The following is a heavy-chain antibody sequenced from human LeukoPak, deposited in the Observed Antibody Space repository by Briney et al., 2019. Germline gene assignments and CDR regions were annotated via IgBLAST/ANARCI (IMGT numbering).Heavy chain of an antibody. J-gene: IGHJ4*02. D-gene: IGHD1-26*01. V-gene: IGHV4-39*01. CDR2: IYYSGST. CDR1: GGFISSSSYY. Sequence: PSETLSLTCTVSGGFISSSSYYWGWIRQPPGKGLEWIGSIYYSGSTYYNPSLQSRVTISVDTSKSQFSLKLNSVTAADTAVYYCARHASRSYLYNFDYWGQGALVTVSS. CDR3: ARHASRSYLYNFDY.